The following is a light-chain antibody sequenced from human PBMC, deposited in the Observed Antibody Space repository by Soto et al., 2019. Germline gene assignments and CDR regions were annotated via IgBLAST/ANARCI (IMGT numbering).Light chain of an antibody. CDR3: QQSYSTPIT. CDR2: KTS. V-gene: IGKV1-5*03. CDR1: QSINNW. Sequence: DIQMTQSPSTLSASVGDRVTITCRASQSINNWLAWYQQKPGKAPKLLIYKTSDLESGVPSRFSGSGSGTEFSLTISSLQPDDFATYYCQQSYSTPITFGQGTRLEIK. J-gene: IGKJ5*01.